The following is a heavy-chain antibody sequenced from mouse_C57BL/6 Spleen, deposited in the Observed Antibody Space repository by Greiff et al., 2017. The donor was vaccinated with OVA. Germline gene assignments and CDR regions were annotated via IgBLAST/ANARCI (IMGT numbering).Heavy chain of an antibody. Sequence: QVQLKQSGAELVRPGTSVKVSCKASGYAFTNYLIAWVKQRPGQGLEWIGVINPGSGGTNYNEKFKGKATLTADTSSSTAYMQLSSLTSEDSAVYVCARSEGLRQYYYAMDYWGQGTSGTVSS. V-gene: IGHV1-54*01. J-gene: IGHJ4*01. CDR2: INPGSGGT. CDR3: ARSEGLRQYYYAMDY. D-gene: IGHD2-4*01. CDR1: GYAFTNYL.